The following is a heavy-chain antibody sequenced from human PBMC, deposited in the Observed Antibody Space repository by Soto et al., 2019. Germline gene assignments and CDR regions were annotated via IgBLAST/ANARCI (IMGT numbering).Heavy chain of an antibody. Sequence: QVQLVESGGGVVQPGRSLRLSCAASGFTFSSYGMHWVRQAPGKGLEWVAVISYDGSNKYYSDSVKGRFTISRDNSKKTLYLQMNSLRGEYTAVYYCARDLLRPGRAYGMDVWGKGTTVTVSP. V-gene: IGHV3-30*03. J-gene: IGHJ6*04. CDR3: ARDLLRPGRAYGMDV. D-gene: IGHD6-25*01. CDR1: GFTFSSYG. CDR2: ISYDGSNK.